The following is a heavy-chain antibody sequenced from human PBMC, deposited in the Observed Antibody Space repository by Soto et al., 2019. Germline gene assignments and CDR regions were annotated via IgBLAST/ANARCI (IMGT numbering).Heavy chain of an antibody. J-gene: IGHJ6*02. CDR1: GYTFTSYG. Sequence: QVQLVQSGAEVKKPGASVKVSCKASGYTFTSYGINWVRQAPGQGLEWLGWISAYDGYTNYAQILQGRVSMTTDTSTKTAYMELRSLRSDDTAMYYCARGGFYDSSGARNYYYYGMNVRGQGTTVTVSS. V-gene: IGHV1-18*01. CDR3: ARGGFYDSSGARNYYYYGMNV. CDR2: ISAYDGYT. D-gene: IGHD3-22*01.